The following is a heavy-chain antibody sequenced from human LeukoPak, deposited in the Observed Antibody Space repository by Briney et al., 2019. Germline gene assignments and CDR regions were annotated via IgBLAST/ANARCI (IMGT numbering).Heavy chain of an antibody. CDR1: GGSISSYY. Sequence: SETLSLTCTVSGGSISSYYWSWIRQPAGKGLEWIGRIYSSGTDYNPSLKSRVTMSADTSRNQVSLTLSSVSAADTAVYYCARDSGTTGEVKFDPWGQGTLVTVSS. CDR3: ARDSGTTGEVKFDP. V-gene: IGHV4-4*07. CDR2: IYSSGT. D-gene: IGHD3-10*01. J-gene: IGHJ5*02.